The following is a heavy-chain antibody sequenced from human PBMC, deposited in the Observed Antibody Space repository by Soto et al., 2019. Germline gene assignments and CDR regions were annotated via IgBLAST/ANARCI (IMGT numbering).Heavy chain of an antibody. CDR1: GYSFTSYW. J-gene: IGHJ4*02. Sequence: GEYLKISCKGSGYSFTSYWIGWVRQMPGKGLEWMGIIYSGDSDTRYSKSFQGQVAISADKSISTAYLQWSSLKASDTAMYYCSTGLAGYSSIWQFFDYYGQGTLVTVSS. V-gene: IGHV5-51*01. D-gene: IGHD6-13*01. CDR2: IYSGDSDT. CDR3: STGLAGYSSIWQFFDY.